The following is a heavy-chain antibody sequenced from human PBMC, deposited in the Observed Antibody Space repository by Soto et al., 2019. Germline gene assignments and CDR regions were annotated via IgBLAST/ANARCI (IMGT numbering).Heavy chain of an antibody. Sequence: EVQLLESGGGLVQPGGSLRLSCTASGFTFSSYALNWVRQAPGKGLEWVSAITDSDSVGRTYYADSVRGRFTISRDTSKNTLYLQMISLRAEDTAVYYCARRVDYGDYLLDSWGQGTMVNVSS. CDR2: ITDSDSVGRT. D-gene: IGHD4-17*01. CDR1: GFTFSSYA. V-gene: IGHV3-23*01. CDR3: ARRVDYGDYLLDS. J-gene: IGHJ3*02.